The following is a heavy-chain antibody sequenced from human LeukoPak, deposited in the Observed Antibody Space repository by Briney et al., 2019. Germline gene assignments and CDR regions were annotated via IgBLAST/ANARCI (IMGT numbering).Heavy chain of an antibody. CDR3: ARGGSYYYYYYMDV. J-gene: IGHJ6*03. V-gene: IGHV1-8*03. Sequence: GASVKVSCKVSGKTLTELSIHWVRQATGQGLEWMGWMNPNSGNTGYAQKFQGRVTITRNTSISTAYMEPSSLRSEDTAVYYCARGGSYYYYYYMDVWGKGTTVTVSS. CDR2: MNPNSGNT. CDR1: GKTLTELS. D-gene: IGHD3-10*01.